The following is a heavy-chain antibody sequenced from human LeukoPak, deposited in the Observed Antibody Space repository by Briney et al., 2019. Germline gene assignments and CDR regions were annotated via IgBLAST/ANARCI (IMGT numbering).Heavy chain of an antibody. Sequence: PGGSLRLSCAASGFTVSSNYMSWVRQAPGKGLEWVSVIYSGGSTYYADSVKGRFTISRDNSKNTLYLQMNSLRAEDTAVYYCAKYQKYYDFWSGYYTWGQGTLVTVSS. CDR2: IYSGGST. V-gene: IGHV3-53*01. D-gene: IGHD3-3*01. CDR1: GFTVSSNY. CDR3: AKYQKYYDFWSGYYT. J-gene: IGHJ5*02.